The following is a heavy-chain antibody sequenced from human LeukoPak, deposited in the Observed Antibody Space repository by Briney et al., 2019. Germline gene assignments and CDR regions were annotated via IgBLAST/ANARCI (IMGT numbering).Heavy chain of an antibody. V-gene: IGHV4-38-2*02. J-gene: IGHJ4*02. CDR2: IYHSGST. D-gene: IGHD3-16*02. Sequence: SETLSLTCTVSGYSISSGYYWGWIRQPPGKGLEWIGSIYHSGSTYYNPSLKSRVTISVDTSKNQFSLKLSSVTAADTAVYYCARTMQRYDYVWGSYHYFDYWGQGTLVTVSS. CDR1: GYSISSGYY. CDR3: ARTMQRYDYVWGSYHYFDY.